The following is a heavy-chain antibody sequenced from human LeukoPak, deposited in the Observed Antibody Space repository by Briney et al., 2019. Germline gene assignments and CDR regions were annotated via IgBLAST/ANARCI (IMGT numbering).Heavy chain of an antibody. Sequence: GGSLRLSCAASGFTFSSYEMNWVRQAPGKGLEWVSYISSSSSTIYYADSVKGRFTISRDNAKNSLYLQMNSLRAEDTAFYYCARESSGGYYFDVFDIWGQGTMVTVSS. CDR2: ISSSSSTI. V-gene: IGHV3-48*03. J-gene: IGHJ3*02. CDR3: ARESSGGYYFDVFDI. D-gene: IGHD3-22*01. CDR1: GFTFSSYE.